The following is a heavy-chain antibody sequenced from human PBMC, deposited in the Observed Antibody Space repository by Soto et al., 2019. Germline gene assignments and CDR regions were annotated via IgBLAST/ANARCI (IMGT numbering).Heavy chain of an antibody. CDR2: VIPIFATS. Sequence: SVKVSCKASGGTFSSYPISWVRQAPRQGLEWIGGVIPIFATSNYAQKFQGRVTITADESTSTAYMELSSLRSEDTAVYYCARDGYSYGRPYYYYGMDVWGQGTTVTVSS. CDR3: ARDGYSYGRPYYYYGMDV. CDR1: GGTFSSYP. D-gene: IGHD5-18*01. V-gene: IGHV1-69*13. J-gene: IGHJ6*02.